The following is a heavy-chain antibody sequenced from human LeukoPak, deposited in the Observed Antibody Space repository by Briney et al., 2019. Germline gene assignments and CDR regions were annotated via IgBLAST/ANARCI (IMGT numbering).Heavy chain of an antibody. D-gene: IGHD7-27*01. V-gene: IGHV3-66*01. CDR3: ARDLTGDAYFDY. CDR1: GFTVSSNY. J-gene: IGHJ4*02. CDR2: LYRGGST. Sequence: GGSLRLSCVVSGFTVSSNYMSWVRQAPGRGLQWVSVLYRGGSTYYADSVKGRFTISRDNSKNTLYLQMNSLRAEDTAVYYCARDLTGDAYFDYWGQGTLVTVSS.